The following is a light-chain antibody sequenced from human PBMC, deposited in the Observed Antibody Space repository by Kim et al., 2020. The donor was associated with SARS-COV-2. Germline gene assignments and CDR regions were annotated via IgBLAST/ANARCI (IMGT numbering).Light chain of an antibody. CDR2: DRN. J-gene: IGLJ2*01. Sequence: SSELTQDPAVSVALGQTVTITCQGDSLRSQFANWYQQSPGQSPVLVLYDRNSRPSGIPDRFSGSRSGNTASLTITGAQAEDEADYYCTSRDSRGYLVVFGGGTQLTVL. CDR1: SLRSQF. CDR3: TSRDSRGYLVV. V-gene: IGLV3-19*01.